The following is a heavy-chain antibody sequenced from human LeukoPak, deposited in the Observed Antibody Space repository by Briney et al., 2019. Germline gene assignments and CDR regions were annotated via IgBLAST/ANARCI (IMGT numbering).Heavy chain of an antibody. Sequence: SETLSLTCTVSGGSISSGDYYWSWIRQPPGKGLEWIGYIYYSGSTYYNPSLKSRVTISVDTSKNQFSLKLSSVTAADTAVYYCARAAPLYYDFWSGYYRTRDYYYMDVWAKGPRSPSP. D-gene: IGHD3-3*01. V-gene: IGHV4-30-4*08. CDR1: GGSISSGDYY. J-gene: IGHJ6*03. CDR2: IYYSGST. CDR3: ARAAPLYYDFWSGYYRTRDYYYMDV.